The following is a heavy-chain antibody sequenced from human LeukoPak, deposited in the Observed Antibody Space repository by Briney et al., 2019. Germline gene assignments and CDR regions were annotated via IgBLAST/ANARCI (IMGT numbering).Heavy chain of an antibody. CDR1: GFTFSSYS. CDR3: ARTGITVAPPFNY. Sequence: KPGGSLRLSCAASGFTFSSYSMNWVRQAPGKGLEWVSSISSSSSYIYYADSVKGRFTISRDNAKNSLYLQMTSLRAEDTAVYYCARTGITVAPPFNYWGQGTLVTVSS. J-gene: IGHJ4*02. CDR2: ISSSSSYI. V-gene: IGHV3-21*01. D-gene: IGHD4-23*01.